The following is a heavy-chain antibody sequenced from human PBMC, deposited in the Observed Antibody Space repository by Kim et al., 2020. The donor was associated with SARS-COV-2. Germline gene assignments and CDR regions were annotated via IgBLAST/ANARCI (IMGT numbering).Heavy chain of an antibody. V-gene: IGHV4-34*01. D-gene: IGHD5-12*01. J-gene: IGHJ4*02. CDR1: GGSFSGYY. CDR2: INHSGST. Sequence: SETLSLTCAVYGGSFSGYYWSWIRQPPGKGLEWIGEINHSGSTNYNPSLKSRVTISVDTSKNQFSLKLSSVTAADTAVYYCARGSSRRDGYILNWGQGTL. CDR3: ARGSSRRDGYILN.